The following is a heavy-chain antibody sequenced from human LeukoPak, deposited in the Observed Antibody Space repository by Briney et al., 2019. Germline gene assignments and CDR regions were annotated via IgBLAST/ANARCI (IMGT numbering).Heavy chain of an antibody. CDR1: GYRFTSYW. D-gene: IGHD3-9*01. Sequence: LGESLKISCKGSGYRFTSYWIGWVRQMPGKGLEWMGIVYPADSRAGYSPSFQGQVTISVDKSINTAYLQWSSLKASDTAIYYCARHDWLPDCWGQGTLVTVSS. V-gene: IGHV5-51*01. CDR2: VYPADSRA. CDR3: ARHDWLPDC. J-gene: IGHJ4*02.